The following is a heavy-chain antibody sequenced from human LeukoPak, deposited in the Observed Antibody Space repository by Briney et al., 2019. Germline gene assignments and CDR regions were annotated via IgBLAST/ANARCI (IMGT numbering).Heavy chain of an antibody. D-gene: IGHD4-17*01. Sequence: PGGSLRLSCAASGFTFSSYGMHWVRQAPGKGLEWVAVIWYDGSNKYYADSVKGRFTISRDNSKNTLYLQMNSLRAEDTAVYYCARDRYGDPGLGAFDIWGQGTMVTVSS. CDR1: GFTFSSYG. J-gene: IGHJ3*02. V-gene: IGHV3-33*01. CDR2: IWYDGSNK. CDR3: ARDRYGDPGLGAFDI.